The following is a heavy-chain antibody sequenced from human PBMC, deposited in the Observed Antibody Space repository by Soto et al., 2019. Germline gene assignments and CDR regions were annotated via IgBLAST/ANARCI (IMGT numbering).Heavy chain of an antibody. CDR2: ISAYNGNT. Sequence: ASVKVSCKASGYTFTSYGISWVRQAPGQGLEWMGWISAYNGNTNYAQKLQGRVTMTTDTSTSTAYMELRSLRSDDTAVYYCARRVREVVPAGYMDVWGKGTTVTVSS. CDR3: ARRVREVVPAGYMDV. V-gene: IGHV1-18*01. D-gene: IGHD2-15*01. CDR1: GYTFTSYG. J-gene: IGHJ6*03.